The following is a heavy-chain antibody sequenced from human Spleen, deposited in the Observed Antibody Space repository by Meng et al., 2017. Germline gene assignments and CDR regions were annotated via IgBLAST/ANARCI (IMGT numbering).Heavy chain of an antibody. CDR1: GYTFFSRG. CDR3: AKDLSGSIDY. Sequence: QVLLVQSGGEVKSPGASVKVSCKASGYTFFSRGISWVRQAPGQGLEWVGWISPHRGNIKYAQKFQGRVTMTTDTSSNTAFLELRSLTSDDTAVYYCAKDLSGSIDYWGQGTLVTVSS. CDR2: ISPHRGNI. J-gene: IGHJ4*02. D-gene: IGHD2/OR15-2a*01. V-gene: IGHV1-18*01.